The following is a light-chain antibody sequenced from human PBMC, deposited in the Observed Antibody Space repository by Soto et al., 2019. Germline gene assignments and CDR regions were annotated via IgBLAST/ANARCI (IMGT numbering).Light chain of an antibody. V-gene: IGLV3-27*01. J-gene: IGLJ1*01. Sequence: SYELTQPSSVSVSPGQTARITCSGDVLAKKYARWFQQKPGQAPVLVIYKDSERPSGIPERFSASKSGNTASLTVSGLQAEDEADYYCSSHGGSNNFYVFGTGTKLTVL. CDR1: VLAKKY. CDR2: KDS. CDR3: SSHGGSNNFYV.